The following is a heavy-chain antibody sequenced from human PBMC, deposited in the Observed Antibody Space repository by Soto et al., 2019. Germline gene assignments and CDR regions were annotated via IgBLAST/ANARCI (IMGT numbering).Heavy chain of an antibody. V-gene: IGHV4-59*01. CDR2: IHSNGSS. CDR3: PRDLVYYYASGIYNDGLWFDS. D-gene: IGHD3-10*01. CDR1: GFSIRSNF. Sequence: PSETLSLTCTFSGFSIRSNFCSWIRQPPGRGLEWIGYIHSNGSSNYNPALKIRVTISRDTSKNQFSLTRGPVTAADTAVYSSPRDLVYYYASGIYNDGLWFDSWGLGILDTVSS. J-gene: IGHJ5*01.